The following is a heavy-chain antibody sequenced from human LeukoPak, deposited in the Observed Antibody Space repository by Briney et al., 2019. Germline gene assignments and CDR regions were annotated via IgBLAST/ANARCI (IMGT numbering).Heavy chain of an antibody. CDR1: GGSISSSSYY. CDR2: IYYSGST. J-gene: IGHJ4*02. CDR3: ARLGYSGSYSDY. V-gene: IGHV4-39*01. D-gene: IGHD1-26*01. Sequence: SETLSLTCTVSGGSISSSSYYWGWIRQPPGKGLEWIGRIYYSGSTYYNPSLKSRVTISVDTSKNQFPLKLSSVTAADTAVYYCARLGYSGSYSDYWGQGTLVTVSS.